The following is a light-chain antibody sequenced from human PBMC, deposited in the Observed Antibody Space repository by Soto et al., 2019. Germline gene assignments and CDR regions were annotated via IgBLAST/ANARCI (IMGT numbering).Light chain of an antibody. CDR2: EDR. V-gene: IGLV2-23*01. CDR3: SSYAGGHTWV. J-gene: IGLJ3*02. CDR1: SSDVGTYNL. Sequence: ALTQPASVSGSPGQSITISCTGTSSDVGTYNLVSWYQQHPGKAPKLVIYEDRKRPSGVSNRFSGSKSGNTASLTVSGLQAEDEADYYCSSYAGGHTWVFGGGTKLTVL.